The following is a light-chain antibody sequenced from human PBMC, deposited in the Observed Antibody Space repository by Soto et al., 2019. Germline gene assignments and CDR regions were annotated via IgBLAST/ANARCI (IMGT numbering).Light chain of an antibody. V-gene: IGKV3-15*01. Sequence: EVVMTQSPATLSVSTGERATLSCRASRSVSSDLAWYQHKPGQAPRLLIYGASSRATGIPVRFSGSGSGTEFTLTISSLQSEDVAVYYCQHYKNRPLTFGGGTKVEIK. CDR3: QHYKNRPLT. CDR2: GAS. J-gene: IGKJ4*01. CDR1: RSVSSD.